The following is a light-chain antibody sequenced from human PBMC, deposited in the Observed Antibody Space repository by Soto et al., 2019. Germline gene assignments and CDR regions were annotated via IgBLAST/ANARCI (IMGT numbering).Light chain of an antibody. CDR3: SSYTSSRTPYV. Sequence: QSALTQPASVSGSPGQSITISCTGTSSDVGGYNYVSWYQQHPGKAPKLMIYDVSNRPSGVSNRFSGSKSGNTASLTISGLQAEDEADYYCSSYTSSRTPYVFSTGTKVTVL. CDR1: SSDVGGYNY. CDR2: DVS. V-gene: IGLV2-14*01. J-gene: IGLJ1*01.